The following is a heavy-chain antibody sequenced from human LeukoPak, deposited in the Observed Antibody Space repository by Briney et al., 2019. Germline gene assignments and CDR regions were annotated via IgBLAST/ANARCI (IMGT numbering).Heavy chain of an antibody. J-gene: IGHJ3*02. D-gene: IGHD1-26*01. CDR1: GFTFSSYS. CDR2: ISSSSSYI. CDR3: ARGGSYLSAFDI. V-gene: IGHV3-21*04. Sequence: GGSLRLSCAASGFTFSSYSMNWVRQAPGKGLEWVSSISSSSSYIYYADSVKGRFTISRDNSKNTLYLQMNSLRAEDTAVYYCARGGSYLSAFDIWGQGTMVTVSS.